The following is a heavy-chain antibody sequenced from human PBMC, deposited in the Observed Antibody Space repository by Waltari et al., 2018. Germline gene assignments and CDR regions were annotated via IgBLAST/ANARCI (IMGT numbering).Heavy chain of an antibody. CDR2: INPGNSET. V-gene: IGHV5-51*01. CDR1: GYSFSRHW. Sequence: EVQLVQSGPEVKKPGESLKNSCKGSGYSFSRHWLGWVRQLPGKGLEWRGIINPGNSETRYSPSFQGQVTISVDKSITTAYLQWSSLKASDTAMYYCASTTTSGYYNTIFDYWGQGTLVTVSS. CDR3: ASTTTSGYYNTIFDY. D-gene: IGHD3-22*01. J-gene: IGHJ4*02.